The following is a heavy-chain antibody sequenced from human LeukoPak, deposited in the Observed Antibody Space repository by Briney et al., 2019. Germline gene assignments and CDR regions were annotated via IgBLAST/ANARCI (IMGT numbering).Heavy chain of an antibody. CDR2: IYSGGST. D-gene: IGHD1-1*01. V-gene: IGHV3-53*01. Sequence: GGSLRLSCAASGFTVSTNYMNWVRQAPGKGLEWVSAIYSGGSTYYADSVKGRFTISRDNSKNTLYLQMNSLRAEDTAVYYCAKDQDWNDAVDYWGQGTLVTVSS. CDR1: GFTVSTNY. CDR3: AKDQDWNDAVDY. J-gene: IGHJ4*02.